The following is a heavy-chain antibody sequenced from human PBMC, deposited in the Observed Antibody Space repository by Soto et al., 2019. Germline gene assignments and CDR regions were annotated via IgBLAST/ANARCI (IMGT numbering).Heavy chain of an antibody. CDR1: GFTLSTYW. Sequence: PGGSLVLSWAASGFTLSTYWMHRVRKAPGHGLVCVSRINPHRSSTSYADAVRGRFTKPRDNSKEKLYLQMNSLRAEDAAVHYGGKRGSSGWYGFDFWGRG. V-gene: IGHV3-74*01. CDR2: INPHRSST. CDR3: GKRGSSGWYGFDF. D-gene: IGHD6-19*01. J-gene: IGHJ4*02.